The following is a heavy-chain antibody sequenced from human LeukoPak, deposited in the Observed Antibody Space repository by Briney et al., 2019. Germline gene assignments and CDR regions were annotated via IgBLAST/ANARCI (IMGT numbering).Heavy chain of an antibody. V-gene: IGHV1-69-2*01. J-gene: IGHJ4*02. CDR3: ATYNNDNPGGFDY. CDR1: GFTFIDFY. Sequence: ASVTVSCKVAGFTFIDFYMHWVRQAPGKGLEWMGLVDPEDNKTTYTEKFQGRVTLTADTSTDTAYTELISLRSEDTAVYYCATYNNDNPGGFDYWGQGTLLTVSS. CDR2: VDPEDNKT. D-gene: IGHD1-1*01.